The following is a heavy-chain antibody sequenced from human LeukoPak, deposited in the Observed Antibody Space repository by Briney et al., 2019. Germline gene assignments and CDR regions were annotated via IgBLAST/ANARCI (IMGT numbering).Heavy chain of an antibody. V-gene: IGHV4-30-4*01. CDR1: GGSISSSDSH. Sequence: SETLSLTCTVSGGSISSSDSHWSWIRQSPGKGLEWIGYISYRGSTSYNPSLRSRLTISIDTSQNQFSLKLTSVTAADTAVYYCVRVRTGTSCYDYWGQGTLVTVSP. CDR2: ISYRGST. J-gene: IGHJ4*02. D-gene: IGHD2-2*01. CDR3: VRVRTGTSCYDY.